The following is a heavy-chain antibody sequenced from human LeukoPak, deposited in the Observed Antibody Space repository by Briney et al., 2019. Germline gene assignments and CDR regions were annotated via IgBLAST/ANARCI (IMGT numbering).Heavy chain of an antibody. CDR3: ARSSGVVIHNWFDP. CDR2: IYYSGST. J-gene: IGHJ5*02. CDR1: GGSLRGSSYY. Sequence: PSETLSLTCTVSGGSLRGSSYYWVWIRQPPGKGLEWIGTIYYSGSTYYNPPLKSRVTISADTSKNQLSLKVRSVTAADTAVYYCARSSGVVIHNWFDPWGQGTLVTVSS. V-gene: IGHV4-39*01. D-gene: IGHD3-3*01.